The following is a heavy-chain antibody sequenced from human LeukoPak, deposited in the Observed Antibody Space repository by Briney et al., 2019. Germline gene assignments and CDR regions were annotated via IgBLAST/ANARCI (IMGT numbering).Heavy chain of an antibody. V-gene: IGHV3-53*04. Sequence: PGGSLRLSCAASGFTVSSSPINWVRQAPGRGLEWVSVIYSGGNTFYADSVKGRFTISRHNSENTLYPQMNSLSADDTAVYYCVRLMGSGWFDPWGQGTLVTVFS. CDR2: IYSGGNT. D-gene: IGHD1-26*01. CDR1: GFTVSSSP. CDR3: VRLMGSGWFDP. J-gene: IGHJ5*02.